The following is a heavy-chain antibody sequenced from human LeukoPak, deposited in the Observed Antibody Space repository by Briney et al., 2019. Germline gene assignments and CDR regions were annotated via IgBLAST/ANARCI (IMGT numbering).Heavy chain of an antibody. CDR3: AKDKHVVVVAPTDDAFDI. CDR1: GFTFSSYA. CDR2: ISGSGGYT. D-gene: IGHD2-15*01. V-gene: IGHV3-23*01. J-gene: IGHJ3*02. Sequence: GGSLRLSCAASGFTFSSYAMSWVRQTPGKGLEWVSAISGSGGYTYYTDSVKGRFTISRDNSKNTLYLQMNSLRAEDTALYYCAKDKHVVVVAPTDDAFDIWGQGTMVTVSS.